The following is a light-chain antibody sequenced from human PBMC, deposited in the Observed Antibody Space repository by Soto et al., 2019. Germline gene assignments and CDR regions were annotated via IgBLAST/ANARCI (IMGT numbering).Light chain of an antibody. Sequence: QMTQSPSSLSASVGDRVTITCRARQDISNYLAWYQQKPEGAPKLLIYEASTLQSGVPSRFSGSGSGADFTLTISSLQPEDVAIYYCQKYNDAPRTFGQGTRVEMK. V-gene: IGKV1-27*01. CDR2: EAS. CDR3: QKYNDAPRT. J-gene: IGKJ1*01. CDR1: QDISNY.